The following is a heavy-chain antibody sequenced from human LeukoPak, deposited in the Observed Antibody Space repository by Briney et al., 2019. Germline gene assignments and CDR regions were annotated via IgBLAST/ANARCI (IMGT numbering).Heavy chain of an antibody. J-gene: IGHJ4*02. CDR2: ISYDGSNK. D-gene: IGHD7-27*01. CDR1: GFTFSSYA. CDR3: ARDWLGVNWGYCDY. V-gene: IGHV3-30*01. Sequence: GGSLRLSCAASGFTFSSYAMHWVRQAPGKGLEWVAVISYDGSNKYYADSVKGRFTISRDNSKNTLYLQMNSLRAEDTAVYYCARDWLGVNWGYCDYWGQGTLVTVSS.